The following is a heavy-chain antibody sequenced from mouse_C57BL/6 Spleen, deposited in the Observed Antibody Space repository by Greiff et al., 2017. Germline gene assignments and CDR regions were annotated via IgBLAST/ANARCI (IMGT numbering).Heavy chain of an antibody. CDR1: GYTFTSYW. V-gene: IGHV1-59*01. CDR3: ARPAAQAYFDY. J-gene: IGHJ2*01. Sequence: QVQLQQPGAELVRPGTSVKLSCTASGYTFTSYWMHWVKQRPGQGLEWIGVIDPSDSYTNYNQKFKGKATLTVDTSSSTAYMQLSSLSSEDCAVYYCARPAAQAYFDYWGQGTTLTVSS. CDR2: IDPSDSYT. D-gene: IGHD3-2*02.